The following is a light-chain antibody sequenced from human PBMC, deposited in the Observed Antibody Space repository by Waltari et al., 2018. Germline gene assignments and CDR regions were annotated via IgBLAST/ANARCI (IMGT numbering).Light chain of an antibody. CDR3: YSTDSSGLGV. Sequence: SDELTQPPSVSVPPGQTARITCSGDALPKKYAHWYQQKSGQAPVVVIYEDNKRPSEIPERFSGSSSGTMATLTISGAQVEDEADYYCYSTDSSGLGVFGTGTKVTVL. CDR2: EDN. CDR1: ALPKKY. V-gene: IGLV3-10*01. J-gene: IGLJ1*01.